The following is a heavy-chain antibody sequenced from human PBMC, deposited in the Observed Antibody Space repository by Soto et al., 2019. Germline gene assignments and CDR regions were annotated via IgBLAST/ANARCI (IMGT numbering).Heavy chain of an antibody. CDR1: GFTFTRYS. CDR3: ARESEDLTSNFDY. J-gene: IGHJ4*02. Sequence: GGSLRLSCAASGFTFTRYSMNWVRQAPGKGLEWVSSISSTTNYIYYADSMKGRFTVSRDNAKNSVYLEMNSLSAEDTAVYYCARESEDLTSNFDYWGRGTLVTVSS. CDR2: ISSTTNYI. V-gene: IGHV3-21*01.